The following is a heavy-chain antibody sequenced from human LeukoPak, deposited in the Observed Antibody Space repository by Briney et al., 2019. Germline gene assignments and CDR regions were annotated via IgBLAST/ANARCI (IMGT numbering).Heavy chain of an antibody. D-gene: IGHD3-10*01. CDR2: IYSGGST. CDR1: GFTVSSNY. J-gene: IGHJ5*02. V-gene: IGHV3-66*01. Sequence: PGGSLRLSCAASGFTVSSNYMSWVRQASGKGLEWVSVIYSGGSTYYADSVKGRFTISRDNSKNTLYLQMNSLRAEDTAVYYCARAPSSYYYGSGRNWFDPWGQGTLVTVSS. CDR3: ARAPSSYYYGSGRNWFDP.